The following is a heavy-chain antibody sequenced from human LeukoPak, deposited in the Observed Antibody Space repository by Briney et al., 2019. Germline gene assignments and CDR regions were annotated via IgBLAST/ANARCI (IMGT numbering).Heavy chain of an antibody. D-gene: IGHD2-15*01. CDR1: GGSITSYY. CDR3: ARVSGRDYDY. J-gene: IGHJ4*02. CDR2: IYYSGST. V-gene: IGHV4-59*01. Sequence: SETLSLTCTVSGGSITSYYWSWIRQPPGKGLEWIGYIYYSGSTNYNPSLKSRVTISVDTSKKQFSLKLSSVTAADTAVYYCARVSGRDYDYWGQGTLVTVSS.